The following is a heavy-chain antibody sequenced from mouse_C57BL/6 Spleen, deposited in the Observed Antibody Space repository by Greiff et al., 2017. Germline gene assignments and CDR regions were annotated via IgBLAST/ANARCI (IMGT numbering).Heavy chain of an antibody. CDR1: GYSITSGYY. J-gene: IGHJ1*03. CDR3: ARNHWCWYFDV. V-gene: IGHV3-6*01. Sequence: EVQRVESGPGLVKPSQSLSLTCSVTGYSITSGYYWYWIRQFPGNKLEWMGYISYAGSNNYNPSLKNRISITRDTAKNQFFLKLNSVTTEDTATYYCARNHWCWYFDVWGTGTTVTVSS. D-gene: IGHD1-1*02. CDR2: ISYAGSN.